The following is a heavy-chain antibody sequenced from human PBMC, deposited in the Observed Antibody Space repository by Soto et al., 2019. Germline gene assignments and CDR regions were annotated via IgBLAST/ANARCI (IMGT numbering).Heavy chain of an antibody. Sequence: PGGSLRLSCAASGFTFRSYGLHWVRQAPGKGLEWLAVISNDGTNKYLADSVKGRLTLSRDNSRNTLSLEINSLRPEDTAVYYCGKDTLDCSGGDCPLYYYYGMDVWGQGTTVTVSS. V-gene: IGHV3-30*18. CDR1: GFTFRSYG. D-gene: IGHD2-15*01. CDR2: ISNDGTNK. CDR3: GKDTLDCSGGDCPLYYYYGMDV. J-gene: IGHJ6*02.